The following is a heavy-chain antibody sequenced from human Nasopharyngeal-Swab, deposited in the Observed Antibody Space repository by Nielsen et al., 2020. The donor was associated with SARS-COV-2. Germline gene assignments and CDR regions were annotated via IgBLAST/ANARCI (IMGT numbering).Heavy chain of an antibody. CDR1: GFTFSSYG. CDR3: AKDLSLGVVAADDY. V-gene: IGHV3-30*18. D-gene: IGHD2-15*01. Sequence: GGSLRLSCAASGFTFSSYGMHWVRQAPGKGLEWVAVISYDGSNKYYADSVKGRFTISRDNSKNTLYLQMNSPRAEDTAVYYCAKDLSLGVVAADDYWGQGTLVTVSS. CDR2: ISYDGSNK. J-gene: IGHJ4*02.